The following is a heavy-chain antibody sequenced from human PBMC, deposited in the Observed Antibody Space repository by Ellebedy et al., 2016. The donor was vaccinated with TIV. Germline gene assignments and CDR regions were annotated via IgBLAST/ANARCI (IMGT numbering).Heavy chain of an antibody. CDR1: GYSFPNNW. D-gene: IGHD3-22*01. V-gene: IGHV5-51*01. CDR3: ARPYYYDSSGYYSGDY. J-gene: IGHJ4*02. CDR2: IYPGDSDT. Sequence: GESLKISXEASGYSFPNNWIGWVRQTPGKGLEWMGIIYPGDSDTRYSPSFQGQVTISVDKSSSTAYLQWNSLKASDTAMYFCARPYYYDSSGYYSGDYWGQGTLVTVSS.